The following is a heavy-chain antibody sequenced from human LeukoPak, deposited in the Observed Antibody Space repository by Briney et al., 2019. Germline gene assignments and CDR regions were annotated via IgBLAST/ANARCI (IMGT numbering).Heavy chain of an antibody. Sequence: ASVKVSCKASGYTFTGYYMHWVRQAPGQGLEWMGWINPNSGGTNYAQKFQGRVTMTRDTSIRTAYMELSRLRSDDTVVYYCARVLFYSSGNKSNRVDYWGQGTLVAVSS. CDR2: INPNSGGT. CDR3: ARVLFYSSGNKSNRVDY. D-gene: IGHD6-19*01. V-gene: IGHV1-2*02. CDR1: GYTFTGYY. J-gene: IGHJ4*02.